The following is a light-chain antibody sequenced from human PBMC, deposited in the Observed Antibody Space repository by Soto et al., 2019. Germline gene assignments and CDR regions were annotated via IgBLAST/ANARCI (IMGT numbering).Light chain of an antibody. CDR3: QQYNDNWT. CDR2: KAS. Sequence: DIQMTQSPSTLSASVGDRVTITCRASQSISSWLAWYQQKPGKDPKLLIYKASTLQSGVPSRFSGSGSGTEFTLAISSLQPDDSATYYCQQYNDNWTFGQGTKVDIK. J-gene: IGKJ1*01. CDR1: QSISSW. V-gene: IGKV1-5*03.